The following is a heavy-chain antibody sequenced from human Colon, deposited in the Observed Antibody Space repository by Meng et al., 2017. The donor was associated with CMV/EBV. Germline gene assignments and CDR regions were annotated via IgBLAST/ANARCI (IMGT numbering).Heavy chain of an antibody. CDR1: GFTFRTYW. D-gene: IGHD2-8*01. V-gene: IGHV3-7*01. CDR2: MSHDGSEE. Sequence: GESLRLSCAVSGFTFRTYWMTWVRQAPGKGLEWVVSMSHDGSEEYYLDSVRGRFTVTRDNAQDSVYLQMNSQRGEDTAIYYCARDRGPNTLDYWGQGTLVTVSS. CDR3: ARDRGPNTLDY. J-gene: IGHJ4*02.